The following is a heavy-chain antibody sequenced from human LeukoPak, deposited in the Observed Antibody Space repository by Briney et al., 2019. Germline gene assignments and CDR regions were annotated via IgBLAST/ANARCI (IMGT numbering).Heavy chain of an antibody. J-gene: IGHJ4*02. Sequence: SETLSLTCAVYGGSFSGYSWTWIRQPPGKGLEWIGEIYRSRTTNYNPSLKSRLTISVDTSKNKFSLKLSSVTAADTAVYYCARGSATGLAYWGQGTLVTVSS. CDR1: GGSFSGYS. V-gene: IGHV4-34*01. CDR2: IYRSRTT. CDR3: ARGSATGLAY. D-gene: IGHD1-1*01.